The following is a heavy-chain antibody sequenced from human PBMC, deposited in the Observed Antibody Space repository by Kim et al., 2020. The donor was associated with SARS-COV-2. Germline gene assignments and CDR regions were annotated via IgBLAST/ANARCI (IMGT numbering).Heavy chain of an antibody. CDR1: GFTFSSYS. V-gene: IGHV3-21*01. J-gene: IGHJ4*02. Sequence: GGSLRLSCAASGFTFSSYSMNWVRQAPGKGLEWVSSISSSSSYIYYADSVKGRFTISRDNAKNSLYLQMNSLRAEDTAVYYCARADRVVPAASHPIYWGQGTLVTVSS. CDR2: ISSSSSYI. D-gene: IGHD2-2*01. CDR3: ARADRVVPAASHPIY.